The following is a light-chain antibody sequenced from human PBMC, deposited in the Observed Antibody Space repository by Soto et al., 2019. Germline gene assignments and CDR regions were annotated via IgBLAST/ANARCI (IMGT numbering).Light chain of an antibody. V-gene: IGKV3-20*01. J-gene: IGKJ1*01. CDR3: QQYGSSST. Sequence: EIVLTQSPGTLSLSPGERATLSCRASQSVSSSYLAWHQQKPGQAPRLLIYDASKRATGIPDRFSGRGSGTDFTLTISRLEPEDFAVYYCQQYGSSSTFGQGTKVEIK. CDR2: DAS. CDR1: QSVSSSY.